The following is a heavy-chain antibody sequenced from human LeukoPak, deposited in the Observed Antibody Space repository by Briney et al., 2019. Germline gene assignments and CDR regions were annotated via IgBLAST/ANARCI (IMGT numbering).Heavy chain of an antibody. CDR3: ARDGRISPYSGMDV. J-gene: IGHJ6*02. CDR1: GGSISSGSYY. V-gene: IGHV4-61*02. CDR2: IYTSGST. D-gene: IGHD1-26*01. Sequence: SETLSLTCTVSGGSISSGSYYWSWIRQPAGKGLEWIGRIYTSGSTNYNPSLKSRVTISVDTSKNQFSLKLSSVTAADTAVYYCARDGRISPYSGMDVWGQGTTVTVSS.